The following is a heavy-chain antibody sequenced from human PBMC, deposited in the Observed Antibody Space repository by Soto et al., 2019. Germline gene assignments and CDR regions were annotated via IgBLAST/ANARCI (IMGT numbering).Heavy chain of an antibody. Sequence: SVKVSFKAPCYSFSSFGISWVRQAPGQGLEWVGWVSVPSGDTSSAQNFQGRVTVTTDTSTSTAYLEVGSLRSDDTAVYYCARTCRSGGSCYLEYWGEGTLVTVSS. V-gene: IGHV1-18*01. J-gene: IGHJ4*02. CDR1: CYSFSSFG. CDR2: VSVPSGDT. D-gene: IGHD2-15*01. CDR3: ARTCRSGGSCYLEY.